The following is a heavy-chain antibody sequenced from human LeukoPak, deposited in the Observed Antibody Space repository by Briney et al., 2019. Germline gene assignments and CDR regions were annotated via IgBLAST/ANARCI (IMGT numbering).Heavy chain of an antibody. Sequence: GGSLRLSCAASGFTVSSNYMTWVRQAPGKGLEWVSVIYSGGNTYYADSVKGRFTISRDNSKNTLYLQMNSLRAEDTAVYYCATMNSCWYVDYWGQGTLVTVSS. CDR1: GFTVSSNY. V-gene: IGHV3-53*01. CDR2: IYSGGNT. J-gene: IGHJ4*02. CDR3: ATMNSCWYVDY. D-gene: IGHD6-19*01.